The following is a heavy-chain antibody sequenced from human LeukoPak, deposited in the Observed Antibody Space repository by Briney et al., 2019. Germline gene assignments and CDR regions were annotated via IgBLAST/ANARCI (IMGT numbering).Heavy chain of an antibody. D-gene: IGHD6-13*01. Sequence: VRSLRLSCAASGVTFSSYAIDGGREAPGRGGGRGAGISYDGSNKYYADPVKSRFTISRDNSKNTLYLQMNSLRAEDTAVYYCAKDPAGIAAADPWGQGTLVTVSS. V-gene: IGHV3-30-3*02. CDR2: ISYDGSNK. J-gene: IGHJ5*02. CDR1: GVTFSSYA. CDR3: AKDPAGIAAADP.